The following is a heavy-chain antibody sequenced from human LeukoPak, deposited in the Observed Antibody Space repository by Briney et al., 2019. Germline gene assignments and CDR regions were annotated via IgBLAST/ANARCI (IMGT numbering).Heavy chain of an antibody. V-gene: IGHV3-33*06. CDR3: AKQVGPFDY. J-gene: IGHJ4*02. CDR1: GFTFSDYG. Sequence: GGSLRLSCAASGFTFSDYGMHWVRQAPGKGLEWVAVIWYDGSKKYYADSVKGRFTISRDNSKNTLYLQMNSLRADDTAVYYCAKQVGPFDYWGQGTLVTVSS. D-gene: IGHD1-26*01. CDR2: IWYDGSKK.